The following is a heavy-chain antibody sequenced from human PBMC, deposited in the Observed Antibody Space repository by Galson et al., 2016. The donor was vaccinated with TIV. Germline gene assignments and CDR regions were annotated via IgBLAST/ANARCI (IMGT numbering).Heavy chain of an antibody. CDR2: IDPTDSYT. Sequence: QSGAEVKKPGESLRISCKGSGYRFTSYWINWVRQMPGKGLEWMGRIDPTDSYTNYSPSFQGHVTIPADKSSTTAYLQWSSLKASDTAMYFCARREGYDDRSGYYPDIRWFDHWGQGTLVTVSS. V-gene: IGHV5-10-1*01. CDR1: GYRFTSYW. CDR3: ARREGYDDRSGYYPDIRWFDH. D-gene: IGHD3-22*01. J-gene: IGHJ5*02.